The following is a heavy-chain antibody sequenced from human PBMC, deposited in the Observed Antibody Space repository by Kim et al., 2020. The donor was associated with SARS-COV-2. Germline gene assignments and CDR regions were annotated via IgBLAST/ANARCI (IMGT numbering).Heavy chain of an antibody. Sequence: SETLSLTCSVSGAFVTTYYWSWIRQPPGQGLEWIGYFYYTGNINYNPSLKSRVTISGDTSKNQFSLKLSSVTAADTALYYCARHGSSYEYFFDYWGQGSLVTVSS. J-gene: IGHJ4*02. CDR2: FYYTGNI. D-gene: IGHD6-13*01. CDR1: GAFVTTYY. V-gene: IGHV4-59*02. CDR3: ARHGSSYEYFFDY.